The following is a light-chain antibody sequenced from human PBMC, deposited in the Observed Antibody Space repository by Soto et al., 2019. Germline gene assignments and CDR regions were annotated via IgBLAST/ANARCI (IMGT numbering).Light chain of an antibody. V-gene: IGLV2-14*01. CDR3: SSYTSSSTLYV. Sequence: QSVLTQPASVSGSPGQSITTSCTGTSSDVGGYKYVSWYQQHPGKAPKLLIYEVSNRPSGISNRFSGSKSGNTASLTISGLQAEDEADYYCSSYTSSSTLYVFGSGTKV. CDR1: SSDVGGYKY. J-gene: IGLJ1*01. CDR2: EVS.